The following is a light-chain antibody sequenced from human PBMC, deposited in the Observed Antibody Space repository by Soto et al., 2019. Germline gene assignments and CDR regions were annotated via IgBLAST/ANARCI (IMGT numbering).Light chain of an antibody. CDR2: GAS. V-gene: IGKV3-15*01. CDR1: ESVDIN. CDR3: QQYKNWPRT. J-gene: IGKJ1*01. Sequence: EIVLNQSPATLSVSPGERVTLSCRASESVDINLAWYQQKPGQAPRLLIYGASTRATDMPGTFSGRGSGTEFTLTISSLQSEDFAVYYCQQYKNWPRTFGQGTKVDIK.